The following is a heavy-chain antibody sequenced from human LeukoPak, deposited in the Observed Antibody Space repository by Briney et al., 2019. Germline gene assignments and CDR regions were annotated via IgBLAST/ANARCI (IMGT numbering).Heavy chain of an antibody. Sequence: QSGGSLRLSCAASGFTFSSYSMNWVRQAPGKGLEWVAFIRYDGSNKYYADSVKGRFTISRDNSKNTLYLQMNSLRAEDTAVYYCAKDGSSSKYDYYYYYYMDVWGKGTTVTVSS. CDR3: AKDGSSSKYDYYYYYYMDV. CDR2: IRYDGSNK. V-gene: IGHV3-30*02. CDR1: GFTFSSYS. J-gene: IGHJ6*03. D-gene: IGHD6-6*01.